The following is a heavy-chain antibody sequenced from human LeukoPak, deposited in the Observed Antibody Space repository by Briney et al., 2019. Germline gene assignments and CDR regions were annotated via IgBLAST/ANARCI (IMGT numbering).Heavy chain of an antibody. CDR1: GGSFSGYY. CDR3: ARLSLSIAARLFFDY. J-gene: IGHJ4*02. CDR2: INHSGST. V-gene: IGHV4-34*01. D-gene: IGHD6-6*01. Sequence: SETLSLTCAVYGGSFSGYYWGWIRQPPGKGLEWIGEINHSGSTNYNPSLKSRVTISVDTSKNQFSLKLSSVTAADTAVYYCARLSLSIAARLFFDYWGQGTLVTVSS.